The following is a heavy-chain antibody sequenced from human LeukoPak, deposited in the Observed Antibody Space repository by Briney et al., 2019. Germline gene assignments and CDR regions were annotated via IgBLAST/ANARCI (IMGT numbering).Heavy chain of an antibody. D-gene: IGHD3-22*01. CDR3: ATAPYYYDSSGPFDY. Sequence: KPSETLSLTCTVSGGSISSGGYYWSWIRQPPGKGLEWIGYIYHSGSTYYNPSLKSRVTISVDRSKNQFSLKLSSVTAADTAVYYCATAPYYYDSSGPFDYWGQGTLVTVSS. CDR1: GGSISSGGYY. J-gene: IGHJ4*02. CDR2: IYHSGST. V-gene: IGHV4-30-2*01.